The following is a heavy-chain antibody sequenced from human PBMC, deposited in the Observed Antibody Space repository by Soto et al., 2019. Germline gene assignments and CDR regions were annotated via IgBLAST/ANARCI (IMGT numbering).Heavy chain of an antibody. Sequence: EVQLLEAGGGWVKPGEALRISCTGFGLTFSETWMNWVRQVPGEGLEWVGRVQRNLDGGTAEYAASVGGRFIISRDDSRSTVYLQMDSLKSEGTAVYYCTGDVWRSRGAADDYWGPGILVTVSS. CDR2: VQRNLDGGTA. CDR3: TGDVWRSRGAADDY. CDR1: GLTFSETW. V-gene: IGHV3-15*05. J-gene: IGHJ4*02. D-gene: IGHD6-25*01.